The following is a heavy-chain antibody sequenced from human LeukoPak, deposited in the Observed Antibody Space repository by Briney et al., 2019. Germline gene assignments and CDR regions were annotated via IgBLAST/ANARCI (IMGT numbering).Heavy chain of an antibody. CDR2: ISGSGGST. Sequence: GGSLRLSCAASGFTFSSYAMSWVRQAPGKGLEWVSAISGSGGSTYYADSVKGRFTISRDNSKNTLYLQMNSLRAEDTAVYYCAKDLHTPDHYTIFGVVGYWGQGTLVTVSS. J-gene: IGHJ4*02. CDR1: GFTFSSYA. CDR3: AKDLHTPDHYTIFGVVGY. V-gene: IGHV3-23*01. D-gene: IGHD3-3*01.